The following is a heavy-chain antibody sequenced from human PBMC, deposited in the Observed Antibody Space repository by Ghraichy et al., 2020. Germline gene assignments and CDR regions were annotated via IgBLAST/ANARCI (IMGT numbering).Heavy chain of an antibody. CDR2: ISSSSSTI. CDR3: ARDLPSIAVAGTYYGMDV. D-gene: IGHD6-19*01. CDR1: GFTFSSYS. J-gene: IGHJ6*02. V-gene: IGHV3-48*02. Sequence: GESLNISCAASGFTFSSYSMNWVRQAPGKGLEWVSYISSSSSTIYYADSVKGRFTISRDNAKNSLYLQMNSLRDEDTAVYYCARDLPSIAVAGTYYGMDVWGQGTTVTVSS.